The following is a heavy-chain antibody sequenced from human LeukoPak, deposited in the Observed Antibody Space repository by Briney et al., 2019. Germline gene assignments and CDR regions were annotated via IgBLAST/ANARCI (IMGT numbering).Heavy chain of an antibody. J-gene: IGHJ6*03. CDR1: GYSISSGYY. V-gene: IGHV4-38-2*02. D-gene: IGHD6-13*01. CDR2: IYDSGST. CDR3: AREGTAAAGTYYYYYYMDV. Sequence: SETLSLTCTVCGYSISSGYYWGWIRQHPGKGLEWIGSIYDSGSTYYNPSLKRRVTIPVDPSKNHHHLKLSSVPAADTAVYYYAREGTAAAGTYYYYYYMDVWGKGTTVTISS.